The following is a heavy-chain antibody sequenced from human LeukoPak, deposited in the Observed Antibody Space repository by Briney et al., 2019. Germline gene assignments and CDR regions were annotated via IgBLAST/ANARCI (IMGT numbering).Heavy chain of an antibody. V-gene: IGHV1-8*01. CDR2: MNPNSGNT. CDR1: GYTFTSYD. J-gene: IGHJ6*02. Sequence: ASVTVSCKASGYTFTSYDINWVRQATGQGLEWMGWMNPNSGNTGYAQKFQGRVTMTRNTSISTAYMELSSLRSEDTAVYYCARGGYSGYYYYYYYGTDVWGQGTTVTVSS. CDR3: ARGGYSGYYYYYYYGTDV. D-gene: IGHD5-12*01.